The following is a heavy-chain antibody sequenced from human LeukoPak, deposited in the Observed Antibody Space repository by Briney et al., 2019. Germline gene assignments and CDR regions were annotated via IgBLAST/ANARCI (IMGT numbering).Heavy chain of an antibody. D-gene: IGHD5-12*01. CDR2: ISYDGTNK. V-gene: IGHV3-30*18. CDR3: AKDYRGEGLPHYFDS. J-gene: IGHJ4*02. CDR1: GVTFSSYG. Sequence: GGALRLSCAASGVTFSSYGMHWVRQAPGKGLEWGAVISYDGTNKYYADSVKGGFTISRDNSKKTLCMQMNSLRAEDTAVYYCAKDYRGEGLPHYFDSWGQGALVTVSS.